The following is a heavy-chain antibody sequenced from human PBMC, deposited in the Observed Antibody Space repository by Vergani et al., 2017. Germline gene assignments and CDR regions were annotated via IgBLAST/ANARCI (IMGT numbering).Heavy chain of an antibody. CDR3: AREWVVAAAIAGTSKIYNYYYYGMDV. Sequence: VQLVESGGGVVQPGRSLRLSCAASGFTFSSYGMHWVRQAPGKGLVWVSRINSDGSSTSYADSVKGRFTISRDNAKNTLYLQMNSLRAEDTAVYYCAREWVVAAAIAGTSKIYNYYYYGMDVWGQGTTVTVSS. D-gene: IGHD2-2*01. CDR1: GFTFSSYG. CDR2: INSDGSST. V-gene: IGHV3-74*01. J-gene: IGHJ6*02.